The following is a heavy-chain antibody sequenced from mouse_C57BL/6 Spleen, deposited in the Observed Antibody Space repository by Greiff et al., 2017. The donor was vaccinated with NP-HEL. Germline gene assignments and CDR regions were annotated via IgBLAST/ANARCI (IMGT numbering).Heavy chain of an antibody. CDR2: INPNYGTT. V-gene: IGHV1-39*01. D-gene: IGHD2-3*01. Sequence: VQLQQSGPELVKPGASVKISCKASGYSFTDYNMNWVKQSNGKSLEWIGVINPNYGTTSYNQKFKGKATLTVDQSSSTAYMQLNSLTSEDSAVYYCAREGIYDGYYGGYFDVWGTGTTVTVSS. CDR3: AREGIYDGYYGGYFDV. J-gene: IGHJ1*03. CDR1: GYSFTDYN.